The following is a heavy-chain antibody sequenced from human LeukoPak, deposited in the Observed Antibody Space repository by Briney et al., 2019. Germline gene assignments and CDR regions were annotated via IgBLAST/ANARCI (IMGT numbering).Heavy chain of an antibody. CDR1: GFTFRNYG. CDR3: AKENDFWSGSFDY. V-gene: IGHV3-23*01. Sequence: GGTLRLSCAASGFTFRNYGMNWVRQAPGKGLEWVSAFSASGSTYYADSVKGRFTISRDNSKNTLYLQMNSLRAEDTAVYYCAKENDFWSGSFDYWGQGTLVTVSS. CDR2: FSASGST. D-gene: IGHD3-3*01. J-gene: IGHJ4*02.